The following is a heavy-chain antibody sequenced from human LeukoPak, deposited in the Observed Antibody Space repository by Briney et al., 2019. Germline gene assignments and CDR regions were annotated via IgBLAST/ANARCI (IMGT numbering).Heavy chain of an antibody. J-gene: IGHJ4*02. D-gene: IGHD2-2*01. CDR1: GFTFSSYA. V-gene: IGHV3-23*01. CDR3: AKECCSSTSCSGPLDY. Sequence: GGSLRLSCAASGFTFSSYAMSWVRQAPGKGPEWVSAISGSGGSTYYADSVKGRFTISRDNSKNTLYLQMNSLRAEDTAVYYCAKECCSSTSCSGPLDYWGQGTLVTVSS. CDR2: ISGSGGST.